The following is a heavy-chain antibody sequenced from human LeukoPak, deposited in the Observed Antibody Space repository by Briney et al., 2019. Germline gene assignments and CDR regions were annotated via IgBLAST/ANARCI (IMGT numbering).Heavy chain of an antibody. Sequence: SETLSLTCAVYGGSFSGYYWSWIRQPPGKGLEWIGEINHSGSTNYNPSLKSRATISVDTSKNQFSLKLSSVTAADTAVYYCARVPFGESYWGQGTLVTVSS. J-gene: IGHJ4*02. CDR2: INHSGST. D-gene: IGHD3-10*01. CDR3: ARVPFGESY. CDR1: GGSFSGYY. V-gene: IGHV4-34*01.